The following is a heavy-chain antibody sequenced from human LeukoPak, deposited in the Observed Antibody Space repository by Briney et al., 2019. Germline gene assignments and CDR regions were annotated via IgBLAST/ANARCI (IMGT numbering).Heavy chain of an antibody. CDR1: GGSISSGGHY. D-gene: IGHD3-9*01. J-gene: IGHJ3*02. Sequence: SETLSLTCTVSGGSISSGGHYWSWIRQLPGKGLEWIGYSYYSGDTYYNPSLQSRITISIDWSKNQFSLKQTSVTAADTAMNYCASATVDDFLTGYSTGGAFDIWGQGTMVTVSS. CDR3: ASATVDDFLTGYSTGGAFDI. V-gene: IGHV4-31*02. CDR2: SYYSGDT.